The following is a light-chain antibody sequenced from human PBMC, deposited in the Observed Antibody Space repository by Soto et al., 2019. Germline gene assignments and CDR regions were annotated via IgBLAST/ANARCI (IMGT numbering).Light chain of an antibody. CDR2: EVS. Sequence: QPVLTQPSSVCGSPGQSITIACTGTISDVCGYNYVSWYQQYPGKAPTLAIYEVSNRPSAVSNRFSGSKSGKTASLIISGLQAADEAEYYCSSYTSTGHVVFGGGTKVTVL. V-gene: IGLV2-14*01. J-gene: IGLJ2*01. CDR3: SSYTSTGHVV. CDR1: ISDVCGYNY.